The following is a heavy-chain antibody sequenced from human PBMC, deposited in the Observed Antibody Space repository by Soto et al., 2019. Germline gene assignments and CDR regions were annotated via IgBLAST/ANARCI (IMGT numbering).Heavy chain of an antibody. V-gene: IGHV5-10-1*01. CDR2: IDPSDSYT. D-gene: IGHD6-13*01. J-gene: IGHJ6*02. CDR3: VRLFAAAGTRMVYYYGMDV. CDR1: GYSFTSYW. Sequence: PGDSLKISCKGSGYSFTSYWIIWVRHMPGKGLEWMGRIDPSDSYTNYSPSFQGHVTISAHKSISTAYLQWSSLKPSDTAMYYCVRLFAAAGTRMVYYYGMDVWGQGITVIVS.